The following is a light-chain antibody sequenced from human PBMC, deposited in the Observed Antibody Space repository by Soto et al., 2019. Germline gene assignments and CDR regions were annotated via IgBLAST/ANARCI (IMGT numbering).Light chain of an antibody. CDR2: KDT. J-gene: IGLJ1*01. CDR1: ALAKQY. CDR3: QSADITGHYV. V-gene: IGLV3-25*03. Sequence: SYELTQSPSVSVSPGQTARITCSGDALAKQYGYWYQQKPGHAPVLIIYKDTERPSGIPERFSGSSSGTTVTLTSSGVQADDEADYYCQSADITGHYVFGIGTKVTVL.